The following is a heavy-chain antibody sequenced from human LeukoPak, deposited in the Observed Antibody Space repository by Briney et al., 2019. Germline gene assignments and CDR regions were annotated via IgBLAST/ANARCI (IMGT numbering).Heavy chain of an antibody. CDR2: INPNSGGT. D-gene: IGHD3-22*01. V-gene: IGHV1-2*02. CDR3: ARDITMIVVAPDAFDI. J-gene: IGHJ3*02. CDR1: GYXFTGYY. Sequence: ASVKVSCKASGYXFTGYYIHWVRQAPGQGLEWMGWINPNSGGTNYAQKFQGRVTMTRDTSISTAYMELSRLRSDDTAVYYCARDITMIVVAPDAFDIWGQGTMVTVSS.